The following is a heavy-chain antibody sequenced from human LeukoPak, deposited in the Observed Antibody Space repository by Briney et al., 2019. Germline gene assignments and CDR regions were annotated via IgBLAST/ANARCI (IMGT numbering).Heavy chain of an antibody. CDR1: GYTFDNLY. Sequence: GASVKVSCKASGYTFDNLYIHWVRQAPGRGPEWMGWINGNDGSTNYAQKFQGRVTMTRVTAISTVYMDLSGLRPDDTAIYYCARDEGSTYNQLDYWGQGTLVTVSS. CDR3: ARDEGSTYNQLDY. CDR2: INGNDGST. J-gene: IGHJ4*02. D-gene: IGHD1-14*01. V-gene: IGHV1-2*02.